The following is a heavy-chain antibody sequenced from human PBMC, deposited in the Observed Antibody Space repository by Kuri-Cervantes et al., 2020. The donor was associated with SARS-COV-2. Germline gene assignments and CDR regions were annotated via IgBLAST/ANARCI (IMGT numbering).Heavy chain of an antibody. CDR2: IVPIFGTA. J-gene: IGHJ4*02. Sequence: SVKVSCKASGYTFTSYYMHWVRQAPGQGLEWMGGIVPIFGTANYAQKFQGRVTITADESTSTAYMELSSLRSEDTAVYYCARVVGDYGGNFDYWGQGTLVTVSS. CDR3: ARVVGDYGGNFDY. CDR1: GYTFTSYY. V-gene: IGHV1-69*13. D-gene: IGHD4-23*01.